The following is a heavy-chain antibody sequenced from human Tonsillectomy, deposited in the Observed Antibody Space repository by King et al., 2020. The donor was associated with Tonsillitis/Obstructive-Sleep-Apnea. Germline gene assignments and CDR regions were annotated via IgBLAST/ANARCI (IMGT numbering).Heavy chain of an antibody. V-gene: IGHV4-59*08. Sequence: VQLQESGPGLVKPSETLSLTCTVSGGSISSYYWSCIRQPPGKGLEWIGYIYYSGSTNYNPSLKSRVTISVDTSKNQFSLKLSSVTAADTAVYYCARHGSGSSPTHWGQGTLVTVSS. D-gene: IGHD1-26*01. CDR3: ARHGSGSSPTH. CDR2: IYYSGST. J-gene: IGHJ4*02. CDR1: GGSISSYY.